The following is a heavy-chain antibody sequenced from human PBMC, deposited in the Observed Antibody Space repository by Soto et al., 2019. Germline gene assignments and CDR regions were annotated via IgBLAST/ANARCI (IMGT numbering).Heavy chain of an antibody. Sequence: ASVKVSCKASGYTFTRDQIHWVRQAPGQGLEWMGMIDPSGGKTNYAQKFQGRVTMTRDTSTSTVYMALSSLRSEDTAIYFCGRVMRSLLSITALDTWGQGALVTVSS. CDR1: GYTFTRDQ. CDR3: GRVMRSLLSITALDT. D-gene: IGHD3-10*01. CDR2: IDPSGGKT. V-gene: IGHV1-46*01. J-gene: IGHJ5*02.